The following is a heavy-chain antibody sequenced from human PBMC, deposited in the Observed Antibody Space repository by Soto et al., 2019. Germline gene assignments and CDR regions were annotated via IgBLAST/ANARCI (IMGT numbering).Heavy chain of an antibody. Sequence: ASVKVSCKASGYTFTRDQIHWVRQAPGQGLEWMGMIDPSGGKTNYAQKFQGRVTMTRDTSTSTVYMALSSLRSEDTAIYFCGRVMRSLLSITALDTWGQGALVTVSS. CDR1: GYTFTRDQ. CDR3: GRVMRSLLSITALDT. D-gene: IGHD3-10*01. CDR2: IDPSGGKT. V-gene: IGHV1-46*01. J-gene: IGHJ5*02.